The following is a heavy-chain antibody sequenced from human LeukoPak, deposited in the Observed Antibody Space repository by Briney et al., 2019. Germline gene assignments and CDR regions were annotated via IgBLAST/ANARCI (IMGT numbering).Heavy chain of an antibody. V-gene: IGHV4-39*01. CDR2: IYYSGST. CDR1: AFSISSSHYY. D-gene: IGHD3-3*01. Sequence: PSETLSLTCSVSAFSISSSHYYWGWIRQPPGKVLDRMGSIYYSGSTYHNPSLKSRVNISVDTSKNQFSRKMSSVTAAYTAVYYCARHSLYYDFSLFDYWGLGNLVTVSS. CDR3: ARHSLYYDFSLFDY. J-gene: IGHJ4*02.